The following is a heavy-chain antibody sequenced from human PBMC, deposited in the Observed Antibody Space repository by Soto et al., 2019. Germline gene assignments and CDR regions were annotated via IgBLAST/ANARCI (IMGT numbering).Heavy chain of an antibody. J-gene: IGHJ4*02. CDR3: ARGVNGDILTGYYPGLLDY. V-gene: IGHV4-59*01. D-gene: IGHD3-9*01. CDR2: IYYSGST. CDR1: GGSISSYY. Sequence: SETLSLTCTVSGGSISSYYWSWIRQPPGKGLEWIWYIYYSGSTNYNPSLKSRVTISVDTSKNQFSLKLSSVTAADTAVYYCARGVNGDILTGYYPGLLDYWGQGTLVTVSS.